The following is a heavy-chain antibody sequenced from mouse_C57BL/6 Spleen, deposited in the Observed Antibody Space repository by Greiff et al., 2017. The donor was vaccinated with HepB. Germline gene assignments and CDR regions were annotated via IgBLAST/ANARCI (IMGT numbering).Heavy chain of an antibody. V-gene: IGHV1-50*01. Sequence: QVQLQQPGAELVKPGASVKLSCKASGYTFTSYWMQWVKQRPGQGLEWIGEIDPSDSYTNYKQKFKGKATLTVDTSSSTAYMQLSSLTSEDSAVYYCASSGDCYPTPHFVYWGQGTTLTVSS. CDR3: ASSGDCYPTPHFVY. D-gene: IGHD2-3*01. CDR1: GYTFTSYW. CDR2: IDPSDSYT. J-gene: IGHJ2*01.